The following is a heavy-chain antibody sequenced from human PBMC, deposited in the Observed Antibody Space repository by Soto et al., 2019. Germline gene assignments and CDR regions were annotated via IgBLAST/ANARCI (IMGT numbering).Heavy chain of an antibody. CDR2: ISGSGGST. CDR1: GFTFSSYA. CDR3: VKVSGFTVTTYVSYYYYGMDV. J-gene: IGHJ6*02. Sequence: GGSLRLSCAASGFTFSSYAMSWVRQAPGKGLEWVSAISGSGGSTYYADSVKGRFTISSDNSKNTLYLQMNSLRAEDTAVYYCVKVSGFTVTTYVSYYYYGMDVWGQETTVTVSS. V-gene: IGHV3-23*01. D-gene: IGHD4-17*01.